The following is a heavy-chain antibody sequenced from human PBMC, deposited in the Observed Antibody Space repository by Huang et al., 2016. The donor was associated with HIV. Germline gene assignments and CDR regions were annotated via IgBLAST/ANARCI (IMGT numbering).Heavy chain of an antibody. CDR1: GDSIRSGGYY. Sequence: QVQLQESGPGLVKPSQTLSLTCTVSGDSIRSGGYYWTWIRQSPAKGLEWIGYIDYIGSSDYNPSLKSRVSISIDAFKNRVSLKLKSVTVADTAVYYCARAPATHSVFFYWGQGTLVTVSA. V-gene: IGHV4-30-4*08. D-gene: IGHD3-3*01. CDR2: IDYIGSS. J-gene: IGHJ4*02. CDR3: ARAPATHSVFFY.